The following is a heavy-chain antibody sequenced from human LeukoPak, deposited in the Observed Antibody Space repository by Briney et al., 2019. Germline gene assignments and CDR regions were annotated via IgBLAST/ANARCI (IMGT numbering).Heavy chain of an antibody. CDR2: INPNTGGT. J-gene: IGHJ3*01. CDR3: ARVRTKTIFGASDAFDL. V-gene: IGHV1-2*02. CDR1: GYSFTGYY. Sequence: ASVKVSCEASGYSFTGYYIHWVRQAPGQGLAWMGWINPNTGGTNFAPKFQSRLTLTSDTPMRTAYMELSSLKSDDTAVYYCARVRTKTIFGASDAFDLWGQGTLVTVSS. D-gene: IGHD3-3*01.